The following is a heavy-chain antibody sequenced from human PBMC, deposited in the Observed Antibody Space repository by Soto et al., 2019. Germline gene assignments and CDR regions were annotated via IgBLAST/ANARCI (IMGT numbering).Heavy chain of an antibody. CDR3: ARHNRAGDRSYYYYMDV. Sequence: QLQLQESGPGLMRPSETLSLTCSVSGGSVSSSYCWGWIRQPPGKGLDWIGSIYYSGSTYYNPSPRSRVTMSVDTSNNQFSLHLISVTAADTAVYYCARHNRAGDRSYYYYMDVWGKGTTVIVSS. CDR1: GGSVSSSYC. V-gene: IGHV4-39*01. D-gene: IGHD7-27*01. CDR2: IYYSGST. J-gene: IGHJ6*03.